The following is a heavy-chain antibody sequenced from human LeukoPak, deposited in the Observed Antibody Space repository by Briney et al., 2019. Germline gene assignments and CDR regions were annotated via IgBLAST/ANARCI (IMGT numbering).Heavy chain of an antibody. Sequence: GGSLKISCKGSGYSFTSYWIGWVRQMPGKGLEWMGIIYPGDSDTRYSPSFQGQVTISADKSISTAYLQWSSLKASDTAMYYCARMGGTGYCSSTSCLSAPFDYWGQETLVTVSS. J-gene: IGHJ4*02. CDR3: ARMGGTGYCSSTSCLSAPFDY. CDR2: IYPGDSDT. D-gene: IGHD2-2*01. CDR1: GYSFTSYW. V-gene: IGHV5-51*01.